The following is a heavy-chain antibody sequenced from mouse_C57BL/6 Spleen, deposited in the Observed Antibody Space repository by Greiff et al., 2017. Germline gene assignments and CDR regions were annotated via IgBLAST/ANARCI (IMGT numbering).Heavy chain of an antibody. Sequence: QVQLQQSGAELARPGASVKMSCKASGYTFTSYTMHWVKQRPGQGLEWIGYINPSSGYTKYNQKFKDKATLTADKSSSTAYMQLSSLTSEDSAVYYCASGCSSYDYAMDYWGQGTSVTVSS. V-gene: IGHV1-4*01. CDR1: GYTFTSYT. CDR3: ASGCSSYDYAMDY. J-gene: IGHJ4*01. D-gene: IGHD1-1*01. CDR2: INPSSGYT.